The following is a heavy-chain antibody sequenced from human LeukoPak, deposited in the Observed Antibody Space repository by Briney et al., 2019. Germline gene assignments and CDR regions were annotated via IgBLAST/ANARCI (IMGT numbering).Heavy chain of an antibody. CDR3: ARSLGNYDILTGALDY. CDR2: ISYDGSNK. Sequence: GGSLRLSCAASGFIFSSYAMGWVRQAPGKGLEWVAVISYDGSNKYYADSVKGRFTISRDNSKNTLYLQMNSLRAEDTAVYYCARSLGNYDILTGALDYWGQGTLVTVSS. D-gene: IGHD3-9*01. J-gene: IGHJ4*02. V-gene: IGHV3-30-3*01. CDR1: GFIFSSYA.